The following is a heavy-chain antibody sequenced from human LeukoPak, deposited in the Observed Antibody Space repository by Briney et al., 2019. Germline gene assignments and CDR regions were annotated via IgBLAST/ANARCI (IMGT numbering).Heavy chain of an antibody. V-gene: IGHV4-59*01. CDR2: IFYGGGI. J-gene: IGHJ5*02. D-gene: IGHD3-22*01. CDR3: ARYYDSSGDDSNPPYSWFDP. CDR1: GGSLSSYF. Sequence: SEALSVTCVVSGGSLSSYFWCWIRQRPGEGLWWIGYIFYGGGINYNPSLKSRISISLAASKNRISLMWSCIAAADTAGSYLARYYDSSGDDSNPPYSWFDPWGQGTLLSVSS.